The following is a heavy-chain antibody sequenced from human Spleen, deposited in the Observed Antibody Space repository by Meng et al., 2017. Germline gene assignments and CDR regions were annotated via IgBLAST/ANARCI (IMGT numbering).Heavy chain of an antibody. CDR1: GFPFSTYG. V-gene: IGHV3-33*01. J-gene: IGHJ4*02. CDR2: IRYDGSKE. CDR3: VVGADSPFKD. Sequence: QVQLVESGGGVVQPGRSLRLSCAASGFPFSTYGMHWVRQAPGKGLEWVAVIRYDGSKEYSADSVKGRFIISRDNSENTLYLRMNNLRVEDTAVYYCVVGADSPFKDWGQGTLVTVSS. D-gene: IGHD2-21*01.